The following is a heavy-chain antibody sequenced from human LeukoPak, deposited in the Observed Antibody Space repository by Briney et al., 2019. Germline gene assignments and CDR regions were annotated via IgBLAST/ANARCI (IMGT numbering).Heavy chain of an antibody. D-gene: IGHD1-26*01. Sequence: PGGSLRLSCAASGFTFSSYWMSWVRQAPGKGLEWVANIKQDGSEKYYVESVKGRFTISRDNTKNSLYLQMNSLRAEDTAVYYCAKDRLGAMMYFDFWGQGTLVTVSS. CDR3: AKDRLGAMMYFDF. V-gene: IGHV3-7*01. CDR2: IKQDGSEK. CDR1: GFTFSSYW. J-gene: IGHJ4*02.